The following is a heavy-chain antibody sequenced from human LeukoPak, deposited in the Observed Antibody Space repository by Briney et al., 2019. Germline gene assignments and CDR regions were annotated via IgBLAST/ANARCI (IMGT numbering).Heavy chain of an antibody. J-gene: IGHJ4*02. D-gene: IGHD2-8*01. CDR1: GGTFSSYA. V-gene: IGHV1-69*01. Sequence: SVKVSCKASGGTFSSYAISWVRQAPGQGLEWMGGIIPIFGTANYAQKFQGRVTITADESTSTAYMELSSLRSEDTAVYYCARGCTNGVCYLPVDYWGQGTLVTVSS. CDR2: IIPIFGTA. CDR3: ARGCTNGVCYLPVDY.